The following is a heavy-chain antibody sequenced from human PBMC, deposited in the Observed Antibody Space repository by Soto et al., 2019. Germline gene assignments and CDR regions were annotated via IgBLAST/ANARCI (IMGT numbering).Heavy chain of an antibody. D-gene: IGHD1-7*01. J-gene: IGHJ4*02. V-gene: IGHV1-69*06. CDR1: GGTFSNYV. CDR2: IIPISGAA. Sequence: SVKVFCKASGGTFSNYVVNWVRQAPGQGLEWMGRIIPISGAANYAQKFQGRVTITADKSTSTSYMELSSLRSEDTAVYYCARDMTRTVVPYFDFWGQGTLVTVSS. CDR3: ARDMTRTVVPYFDF.